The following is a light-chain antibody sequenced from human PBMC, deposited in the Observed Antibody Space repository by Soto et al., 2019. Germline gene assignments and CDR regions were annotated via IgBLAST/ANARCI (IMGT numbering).Light chain of an antibody. V-gene: IGLV2-11*01. CDR2: DVS. CDR3: CSYAGRYTYV. CDR1: SSDVGGYNY. Sequence: QSALTQPRSVSGSPGQSVTISCSVTSSDVGGYNYVSWYQQYPGKAPKLMIYDVSKRPSGVPDRFSGSKSGNTASLTITGLQAEDEADYYCCSYAGRYTYVFGTGTKVTVL. J-gene: IGLJ1*01.